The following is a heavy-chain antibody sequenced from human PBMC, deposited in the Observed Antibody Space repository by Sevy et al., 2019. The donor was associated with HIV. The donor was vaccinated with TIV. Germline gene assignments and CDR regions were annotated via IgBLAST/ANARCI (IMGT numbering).Heavy chain of an antibody. D-gene: IGHD2-2*01. CDR2: INHSGST. J-gene: IGHJ5*02. V-gene: IGHV4-34*01. CDR3: ARAPPVLVVPGAPSWFDP. Sequence: SETLSLTCAVYGGSFSGYYWNWIRQSPGKGLEWIGEINHSGSTHYNPSLKSRITISVDTSKNQFSLRLNSVTAADTAVYYCARAPPVLVVPGAPSWFDPWGQGTLVTVSS. CDR1: GGSFSGYY.